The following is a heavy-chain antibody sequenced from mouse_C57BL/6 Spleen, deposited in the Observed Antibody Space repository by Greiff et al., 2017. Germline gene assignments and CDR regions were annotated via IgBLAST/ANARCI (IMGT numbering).Heavy chain of an antibody. J-gene: IGHJ4*01. CDR2: ISSGSSTI. V-gene: IGHV5-17*01. CDR1: GFTFSDYG. D-gene: IGHD2-2*01. CDR3: ARRSTMVTTGGRYYYAMDY. Sequence: VQLKESGGGLVKPGGSLKLSCAASGFTFSDYGMHWVRQAPEKGLEWVAYISSGSSTIYYADTVKGRFTISRDNAKNTLFLQMTSLRSEDTAMYYCARRSTMVTTGGRYYYAMDYWGQGTSVTVSS.